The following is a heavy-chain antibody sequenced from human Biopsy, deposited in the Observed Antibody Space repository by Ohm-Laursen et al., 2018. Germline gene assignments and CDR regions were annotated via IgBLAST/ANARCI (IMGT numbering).Heavy chain of an antibody. V-gene: IGHV4-34*01. D-gene: IGHD2-8*01. Sequence: LSCAASGFTFSSYSMNWVRQPPGKGLEWIGEIKHSGSTNYNPSLKSRVTISVDTSKNQFSLKLSSVTAADTAVYYCARGMRYCTNVVCYKSGSGSYYRYYYGMDVWGQGTTVTVSS. CDR3: ARGMRYCTNVVCYKSGSGSYYRYYYGMDV. CDR2: IKHSGST. CDR1: GFTFSSYS. J-gene: IGHJ6*02.